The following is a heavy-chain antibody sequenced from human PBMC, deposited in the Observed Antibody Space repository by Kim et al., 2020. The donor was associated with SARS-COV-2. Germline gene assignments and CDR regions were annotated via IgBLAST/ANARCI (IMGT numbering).Heavy chain of an antibody. CDR3: TTASMR. J-gene: IGHJ4*03. V-gene: IGHV3-15*01. CDR1: GIPFSSAW. Sequence: GGSLRLSCAVSGIPFSSAWFSWVRQAPGKGLEWLGGIKGRGGGGTYALAAPGKVSFAISSYNSKSTLLLLMNSLRTDDSAVSYLTTASMRGGHGTRVTVS. CDR2: IKGRGGGGTY.